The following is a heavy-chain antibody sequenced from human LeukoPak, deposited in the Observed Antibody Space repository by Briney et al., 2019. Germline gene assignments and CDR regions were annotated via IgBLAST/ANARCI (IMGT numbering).Heavy chain of an antibody. V-gene: IGHV5-51*01. J-gene: IGHJ5*02. CDR1: GYSFTSYW. Sequence: GESLKISCKGSGYSFTSYWIGWVRQMPGKGLEWMGIIYPGDSDTRYSPSFQGQVTISADKSISTAYLQWSSLRAADTAMYYRARHYGDSDRKFDPWGQETLVTAS. CDR2: IYPGDSDT. D-gene: IGHD4-17*01. CDR3: ARHYGDSDRKFDP.